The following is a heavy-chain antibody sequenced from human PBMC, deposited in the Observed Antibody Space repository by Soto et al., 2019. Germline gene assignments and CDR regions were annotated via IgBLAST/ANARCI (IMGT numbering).Heavy chain of an antibody. Sequence: QVQLVQSGAEVKEPGDSVRVSCEASGYTCTAYYIHWVRRAPGQGLEWMGWINPKFGDTTYAQDFQGRVSMTRDMSISTVHMELSRLTSDDTAIYYCARNMDYYYGRGSGNGHGVWGQGTTVTVFS. CDR1: GYTCTAYY. CDR3: ARNMDYYYGRGSGNGHGV. CDR2: INPKFGDT. D-gene: IGHD3-10*02. J-gene: IGHJ6*02. V-gene: IGHV1-2*02.